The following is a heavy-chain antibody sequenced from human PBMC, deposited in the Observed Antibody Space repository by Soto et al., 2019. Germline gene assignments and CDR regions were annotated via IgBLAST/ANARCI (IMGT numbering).Heavy chain of an antibody. CDR2: ISSSGSTI. Sequence: GGSLRLSCAASGFTFSSYEMNWVRQAPGKGLEWVSYISSSGSTIYYADSVKGRFTISRDNAKNSLYLQMNSLRAEDTAVDYCARGKTGITAAHAFDIWGQGTMVTVSS. CDR1: GFTFSSYE. J-gene: IGHJ3*02. CDR3: ARGKTGITAAHAFDI. V-gene: IGHV3-48*03. D-gene: IGHD7-27*01.